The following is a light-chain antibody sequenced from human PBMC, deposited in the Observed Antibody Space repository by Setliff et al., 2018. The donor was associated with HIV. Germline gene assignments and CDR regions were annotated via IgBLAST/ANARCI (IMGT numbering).Light chain of an antibody. J-gene: IGLJ1*01. CDR1: RIGGKG. V-gene: IGLV3-21*03. CDR2: DDS. Sequence: SYELTQPPSVSVAPGKTARITCGGNRIGGKGVHWYHQKPGQAPMLVVYDDSDRPSGIPDRFSGSNSGNTATLTISRVEAGDEADYYCQVWDSSSDHYFFGTGTRSPS. CDR3: QVWDSSSDHYF.